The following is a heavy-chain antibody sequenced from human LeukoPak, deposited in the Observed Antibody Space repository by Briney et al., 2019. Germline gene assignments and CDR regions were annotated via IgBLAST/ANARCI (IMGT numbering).Heavy chain of an antibody. J-gene: IGHJ4*02. V-gene: IGHV5-10-1*01. CDR2: IDPSDSYT. CDR3: ASLYYYGSGSPE. CDR1: GYGFTSYW. Sequence: GESLKISYKGSGYGFTSYWISWGRPMPGKGVEWMGRIDPSDSYTNYSPSFQGHVTISADKSISTAYLQWSSLKASDTAMYYCASLYYYGSGSPEWGQGTLVTVSS. D-gene: IGHD3-10*01.